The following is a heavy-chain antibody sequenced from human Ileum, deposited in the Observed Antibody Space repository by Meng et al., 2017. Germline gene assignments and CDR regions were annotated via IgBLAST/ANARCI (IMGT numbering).Heavy chain of an antibody. D-gene: IGHD2-2*01. V-gene: IGHV1-18*01. CDR1: GYSFTNYG. CDR3: ARGRHCSSTTCYLSDS. J-gene: IGHJ4*02. CDR2: TSTYNSNR. Sequence: QVHLVQSGPEVRKPGASVKVCCQAPGYSFTNYGINWVRQAPGKGLEWMGWTSTYNSNRNYAQSLQGRVTMTTDTSTTTAYMELRSLTFDDTAVYYCARGRHCSSTTCYLSDSWGQGTLVTVSS.